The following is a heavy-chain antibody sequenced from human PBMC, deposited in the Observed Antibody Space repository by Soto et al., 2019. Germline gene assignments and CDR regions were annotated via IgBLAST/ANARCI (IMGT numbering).Heavy chain of an antibody. Sequence: SETLSLTCTVSGGSISSSSYYWGWILQPPGKGLEWIGSIYYSGSTYYNPSLKSRVTISVDTSKNQFSLKLSSVTAADTAVYYCARSAAALYYYYRMDVWGQGTTVTVSS. V-gene: IGHV4-39*01. CDR3: ARSAAALYYYYRMDV. D-gene: IGHD6-13*01. CDR2: IYYSGST. J-gene: IGHJ6*02. CDR1: GGSISSSSYY.